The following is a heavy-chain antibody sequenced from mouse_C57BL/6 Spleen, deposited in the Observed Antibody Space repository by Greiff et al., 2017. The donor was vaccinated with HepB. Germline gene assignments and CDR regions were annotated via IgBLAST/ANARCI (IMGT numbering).Heavy chain of an antibody. CDR3: ARGDDYDYAMDY. CDR2: INSDGSST. J-gene: IGHJ4*01. V-gene: IGHV5-16*01. Sequence: DVKLVESEGGLVQPGSSMKLSCTASGFTFSDYYMAWVRQVPEKGLEWVANINSDGSSTYYLDSLKSRFIISRDNATNILYLQMSSLKSEDTATYYCARGDDYDYAMDYWGQGTSVTVSS. CDR1: GFTFSDYY. D-gene: IGHD2-4*01.